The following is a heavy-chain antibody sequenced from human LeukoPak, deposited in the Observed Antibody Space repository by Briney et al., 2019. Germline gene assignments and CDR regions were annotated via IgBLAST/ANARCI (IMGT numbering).Heavy chain of an antibody. J-gene: IGHJ4*02. V-gene: IGHV3-49*03. D-gene: IGHD3-9*01. Sequence: GGSLRLSCTASGFTFGDYAMSWFRQAPGKGLEWVGFIRSKPYGGTTEYAASVKGRFTISRDDSKSIAYLQMNSLKTQDTAVYYCSTGLTGYYTNYDYWGQGTLVAVSS. CDR1: GFTFGDYA. CDR2: IRSKPYGGTT. CDR3: STGLTGYYTNYDY.